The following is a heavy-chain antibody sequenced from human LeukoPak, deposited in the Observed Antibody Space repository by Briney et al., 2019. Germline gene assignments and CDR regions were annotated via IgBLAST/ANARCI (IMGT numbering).Heavy chain of an antibody. CDR1: GFTFSSYS. Sequence: PGGSLRLSCAASGFTFSSYSMNWVRQAPGKGLEWVSYISSSSSTIYYADSVKGRFTISRDNAKNSLYLQMNSLRAEDTAVYYCASPGEYHYDSSGYSWGSGYWGQGTLVTVSS. J-gene: IGHJ4*02. D-gene: IGHD3-22*01. CDR3: ASPGEYHYDSSGYSWGSGY. CDR2: ISSSSSTI. V-gene: IGHV3-48*01.